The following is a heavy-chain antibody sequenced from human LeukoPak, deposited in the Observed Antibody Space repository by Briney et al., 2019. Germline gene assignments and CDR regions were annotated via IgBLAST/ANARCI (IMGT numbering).Heavy chain of an antibody. CDR1: GFTFDDYA. J-gene: IGHJ4*02. CDR2: ISWNSGSI. D-gene: IGHD5-18*01. V-gene: IGHV3-9*01. CDR3: AKDIRGYSYGIIDY. Sequence: GGSLRLSCAASGFTFDDYAMHWVRQAPGKGLEWVSGISWNSGSIGYADSVKGRFTISRDNVKNSLYLQMNSLRAEDTALYYCAKDIRGYSYGIIDYWGQGTLVTVSS.